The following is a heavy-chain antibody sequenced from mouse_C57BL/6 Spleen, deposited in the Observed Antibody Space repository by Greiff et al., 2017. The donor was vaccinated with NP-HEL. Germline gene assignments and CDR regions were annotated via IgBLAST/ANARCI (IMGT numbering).Heavy chain of an antibody. V-gene: IGHV1-81*01. CDR2: IYPRSGNT. CDR1: GYTFTSYG. CDR3: ARSPNHIYYDYDDAY. D-gene: IGHD2-4*01. Sequence: QVQLQQSGAELVRPGASVKLSCKASGYTFTSYGISWVKQRTGQGLEWIGEIYPRSGNTYYNEKFKGKATLTADKSSSTAYMELRSLTSEDSAVYFCARSPNHIYYDYDDAYWGQGTLVTVSA. J-gene: IGHJ3*01.